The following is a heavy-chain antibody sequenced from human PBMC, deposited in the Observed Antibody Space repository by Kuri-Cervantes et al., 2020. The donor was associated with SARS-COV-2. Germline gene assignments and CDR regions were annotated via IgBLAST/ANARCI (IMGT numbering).Heavy chain of an antibody. D-gene: IGHD3-22*01. V-gene: IGHV1-24*01. Sequence: ASVKVSCKVSGYTLTELSMHWVRQAPGKGLEWMGGFDPEDGETIYAQKFQGRVTMTEDTSTDTAYMELSSLRSEDTAVYHCARSSGYYRRWYFDLWGRGTLVTVSS. J-gene: IGHJ2*01. CDR3: ARSSGYYRRWYFDL. CDR2: FDPEDGET. CDR1: GYTLTELS.